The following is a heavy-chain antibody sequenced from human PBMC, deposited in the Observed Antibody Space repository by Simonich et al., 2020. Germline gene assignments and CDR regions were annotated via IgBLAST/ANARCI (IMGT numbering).Heavy chain of an antibody. Sequence: QVQLVQSGAEVKKPGASVKVSCKASGYTFTGYYMHWVRQAPGQGLEGMGWNNPNSGGTNYAQKFQGRVTMTRDTSISTAYMELSRLRSDDTDVYYCARSHIAAAGTGYFQHWGQGTLVTVSS. V-gene: IGHV1-2*02. J-gene: IGHJ1*01. CDR3: ARSHIAAAGTGYFQH. D-gene: IGHD6-13*01. CDR2: NNPNSGGT. CDR1: GYTFTGYY.